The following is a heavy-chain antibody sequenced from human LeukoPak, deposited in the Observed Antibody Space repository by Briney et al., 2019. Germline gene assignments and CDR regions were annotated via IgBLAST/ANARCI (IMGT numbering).Heavy chain of an antibody. V-gene: IGHV3-53*01. CDR1: GFTVSSNY. D-gene: IGHD6-19*01. Sequence: GGSLRLSCAASGFTVSSNYMSWVRQAPGKGLEWVSVIYSGGSTYYADSVKGRFTISRDNSKNTLYLQMNSLRAEDTAVYYCAKDGSGSSGWYEDWYFDLWGRGTLVTVSS. CDR2: IYSGGST. J-gene: IGHJ2*01. CDR3: AKDGSGSSGWYEDWYFDL.